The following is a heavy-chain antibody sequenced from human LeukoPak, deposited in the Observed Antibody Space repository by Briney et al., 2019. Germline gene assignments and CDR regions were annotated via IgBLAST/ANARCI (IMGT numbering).Heavy chain of an antibody. CDR3: AKVPYYDFWSGYAYYFDY. Sequence: GGSLRLSCAASGFTFSSYAMSWVRQAPGKGLEWVSAISGSGGSTYYADSVKGRFTISRGNSKNTLYLQMNSLRAEDTAVYYCAKVPYYDFWSGYAYYFDYWGQGTLVTVSS. D-gene: IGHD3-3*01. J-gene: IGHJ4*02. CDR2: ISGSGGST. CDR1: GFTFSSYA. V-gene: IGHV3-23*01.